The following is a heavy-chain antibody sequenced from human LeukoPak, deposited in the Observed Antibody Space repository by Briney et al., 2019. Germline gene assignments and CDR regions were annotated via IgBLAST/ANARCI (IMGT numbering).Heavy chain of an antibody. Sequence: PGGSLRLSCAASGHTFSNHWMHWVRQAPGKGLVWVSRIDGDGSGTSYADSVKGRFTISRDNAKNTSYLQMDSLRAEDSAVYYCATVFDYWGQGTLVTVSS. J-gene: IGHJ4*02. CDR3: ATVFDY. CDR1: GHTFSNHW. CDR2: IDGDGSGT. D-gene: IGHD4-17*01. V-gene: IGHV3-74*01.